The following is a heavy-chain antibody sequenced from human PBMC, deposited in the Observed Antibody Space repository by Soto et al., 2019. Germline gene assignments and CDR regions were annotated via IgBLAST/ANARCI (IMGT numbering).Heavy chain of an antibody. CDR2: IIPIFGTA. V-gene: IGHV1-69*13. CDR3: ARARRSRKGTYYYYYMDV. CDR1: GGTFSSYA. D-gene: IGHD1-1*01. J-gene: IGHJ6*03. Sequence: SVKVSFKASGGTFSSYAISWVRQAPGQGLEWMGGIIPIFGTANYAQKFQGRVTITADESTSTAYMELSSLRSEDTAVYYCARARRSRKGTYYYYYMDVWGKGTTVTVSS.